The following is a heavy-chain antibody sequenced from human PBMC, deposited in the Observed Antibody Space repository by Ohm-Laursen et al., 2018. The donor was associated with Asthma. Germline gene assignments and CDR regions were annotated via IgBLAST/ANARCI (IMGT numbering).Heavy chain of an antibody. CDR2: INPNGGST. CDR3: ARAYCRSTSCYDY. D-gene: IGHD2-2*01. Sequence: GASVKVSCKASGYTFTSYSMHWVRQAPGQGLEWMGIINPNGGSTSYAQKFQGRVTMTRDTSTSTVYMELSSLRSGDTAVYYCARAYCRSTSCYDYWGQGSLVTVSS. V-gene: IGHV1-46*01. CDR1: GYTFTSYS. J-gene: IGHJ4*02.